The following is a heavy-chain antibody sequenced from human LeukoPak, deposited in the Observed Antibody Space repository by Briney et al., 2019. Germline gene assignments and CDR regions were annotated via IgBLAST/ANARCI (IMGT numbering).Heavy chain of an antibody. CDR2: IDTSDSYT. CDR3: ARHFRGCYGSGSYRGRYYYYGMDV. V-gene: IGHV5-10-1*01. Sequence: AGEPLLISCKGSGSIFTSYWISWVRQMPGKGLEWRGRIDTSDSYTNYSPTFQGPVTISASKSISTSYLQCSSLKASDTAMYYCARHFRGCYGSGSYRGRYYYYGMDVWGQGTTVSDCS. CDR1: GSIFTSYW. D-gene: IGHD3-10*01. J-gene: IGHJ6*01.